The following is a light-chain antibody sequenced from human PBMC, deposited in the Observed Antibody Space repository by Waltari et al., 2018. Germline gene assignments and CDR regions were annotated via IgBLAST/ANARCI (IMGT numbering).Light chain of an antibody. J-gene: IGKJ2*01. CDR1: QSIGNK. CDR2: YAS. V-gene: IGKV6-21*01. CDR3: HQSSSSPYT. Sequence: EIVLTQSPDFQSVTPNEKVTITCRASQSIGNKLHWYQQKPDQSPRLLIRYASQSFSGVPSRFSGSGSGTDFTLTINSLEAEDAATYYCHQSSSSPYTFGQGTKLEIK.